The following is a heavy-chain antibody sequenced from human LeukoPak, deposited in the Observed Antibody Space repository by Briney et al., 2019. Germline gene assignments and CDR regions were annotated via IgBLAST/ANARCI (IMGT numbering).Heavy chain of an antibody. CDR2: ISADGGGT. D-gene: IGHD6-13*01. CDR3: AKSVGYSSSGPNY. J-gene: IGHJ4*02. V-gene: IGHV3-23*01. Sequence: PGGSLRLSCAASGFTFSSFAMSWVRQAPGKGLEWVSGISADGGGTYYADSVKGRFTISRDNSKDTLYLQMNSLRAEDTAIYYCAKSVGYSSSGPNYWGQGTLVTVSS. CDR1: GFTFSSFA.